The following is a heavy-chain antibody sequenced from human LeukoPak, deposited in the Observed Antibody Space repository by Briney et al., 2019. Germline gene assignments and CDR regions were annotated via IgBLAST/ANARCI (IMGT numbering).Heavy chain of an antibody. D-gene: IGHD2-21*02. CDR1: GGSINGYS. Sequence: PSETLSLTCTVSGGSINGYSWTWIRQPPGKGLEWFGYLYYSGNTNYNPSLKSRVTISVDTSKNQFSLKLRSVTAADTAVYYCARAGQCGGDCYSLDYWGQGTLVTVSS. V-gene: IGHV4-59*01. J-gene: IGHJ4*02. CDR2: LYYSGNT. CDR3: ARAGQCGGDCYSLDY.